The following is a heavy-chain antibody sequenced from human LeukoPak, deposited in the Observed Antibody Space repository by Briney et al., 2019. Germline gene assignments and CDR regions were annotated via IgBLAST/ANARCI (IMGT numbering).Heavy chain of an antibody. CDR1: GGSISSGYYY. J-gene: IGHJ4*02. CDR2: INHSGST. CDR3: ARDWSSGHDSSGYINH. D-gene: IGHD6-19*01. V-gene: IGHV4-39*07. Sequence: SETLSLTCTVSGGSISSGYYYWSWIRQPPGKGLEWIGEINHSGSTNYNPSLKSRVTISVDTSKNQFSLKLSSVTAADTAIYYCARDWSSGHDSSGYINHWGQGTLVTVSS.